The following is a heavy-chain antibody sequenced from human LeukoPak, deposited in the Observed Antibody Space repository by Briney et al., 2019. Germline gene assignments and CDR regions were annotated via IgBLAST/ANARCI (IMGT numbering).Heavy chain of an antibody. V-gene: IGHV4-34*01. CDR2: INHSGST. CDR1: GGSFSGYY. D-gene: IGHD6-13*01. Sequence: SKTLSLTCAVYGGSFSGYYWSWIRQPPGKGLEWIGEINHSGSTNYNPSLKSRVTISVDTSKNQSSLKLSSVTAAHTAVYYCVREVKYELVLNWFDAWGQGTLVTVSS. J-gene: IGHJ5*02. CDR3: VREVKYELVLNWFDA.